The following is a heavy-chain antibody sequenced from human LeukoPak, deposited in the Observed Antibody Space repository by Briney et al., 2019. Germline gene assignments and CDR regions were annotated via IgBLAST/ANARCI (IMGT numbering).Heavy chain of an antibody. CDR2: LAYDGTNQ. CDR3: AKGGPLGDTNRFDQ. D-gene: IGHD2-8*01. Sequence: GRSLRLSCATSGFTFNIYAMHWVRHAPGKGLEWVALLAYDGTNQYYADSVKGRFTISRDNSKNTVYLQMTNLRPEDAAVYYCAKGGPLGDTNRFDQWGQGTLVSVSS. J-gene: IGHJ4*02. CDR1: GFTFNIYA. V-gene: IGHV3-30*04.